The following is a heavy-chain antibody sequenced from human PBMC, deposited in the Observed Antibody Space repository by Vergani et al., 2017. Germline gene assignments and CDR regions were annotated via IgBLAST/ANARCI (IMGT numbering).Heavy chain of an antibody. V-gene: IGHV4-59*01. CDR2: IYYSGST. Sequence: QVQLQESGPGLVKPSETLSLTCTVSGGSISSYYWSWIRQPPGKGLEWIGYIYYSGSTNYNPSLKSRVTISVDPSKNQFSLKLSSVTAADTAVYYCASQETASGYDSPFDYWGQGTLVTVSS. CDR3: ASQETASGYDSPFDY. D-gene: IGHD5-12*01. J-gene: IGHJ4*02. CDR1: GGSISSYY.